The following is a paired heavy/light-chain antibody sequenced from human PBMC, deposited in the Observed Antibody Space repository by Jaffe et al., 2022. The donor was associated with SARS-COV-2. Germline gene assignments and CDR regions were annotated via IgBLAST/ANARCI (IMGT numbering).Heavy chain of an antibody. CDR1: GYSFTSYA. V-gene: IGHV7-4-1*02. CDR2: INTNTGNP. D-gene: IGHD2-21*02. J-gene: IGHJ5*02. CDR3: TRKYCAGDSCELDP. Sequence: QVQLVQSGSELKKPGASVKVSCKASGYSFTSYAMNWVRQAPGQGLEWMGWINTNTGNPMYAQGFTGRFVFSLDISASTAYLEISSLEAEDSAVYYCTRKYCAGDSCELDPWGQGTLVTVSS.
Light chain of an antibody. J-gene: IGLJ1*01. CDR2: LKSDGSH. CDR3: AESHTIDGQVGYV. Sequence: LPVLTQPPSASALPGASIKLTCTLSREHSTYTIEWYQQRPGRSPQYIMKLKSDGSHSKGDGIPDRFMGSSSGADRYLTLSNLQPDDEAEYHCAESHTIDGQVGYVFGSGTKVTVL. CDR1: REHSTYT. V-gene: IGLV4-3*01.